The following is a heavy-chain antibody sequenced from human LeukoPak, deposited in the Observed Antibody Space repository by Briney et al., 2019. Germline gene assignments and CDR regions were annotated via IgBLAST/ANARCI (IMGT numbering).Heavy chain of an antibody. D-gene: IGHD6-6*01. CDR2: IYYSGST. CDR1: GGSISSGGYY. Sequence: PSETLSLTCTVSGGSISSGGYYWSWIRQHPGKGLEWIGYIYYSGSTYYNPSLKSRVTISVDTSKNQFSLKLSSVTAADTAVYYCARVEYSSSLYYYYYGMDVWGQGTTVTVSS. CDR3: ARVEYSSSLYYYYYGMDV. V-gene: IGHV4-31*03. J-gene: IGHJ6*02.